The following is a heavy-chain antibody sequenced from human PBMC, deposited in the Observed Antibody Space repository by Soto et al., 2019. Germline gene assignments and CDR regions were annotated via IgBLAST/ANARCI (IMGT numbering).Heavy chain of an antibody. Sequence: GESLKISCKGSGYSFTSYWIGWVRQMPGKGLEWMGIIYPGDSDTRYSPSFQGQVTISADKSISTAYLQWGSLKASDTAMYYCARHLGTYYYGLPSLDYWGQGTLVTVSS. D-gene: IGHD3-10*01. CDR1: GYSFTSYW. CDR3: ARHLGTYYYGLPSLDY. CDR2: IYPGDSDT. V-gene: IGHV5-51*01. J-gene: IGHJ4*02.